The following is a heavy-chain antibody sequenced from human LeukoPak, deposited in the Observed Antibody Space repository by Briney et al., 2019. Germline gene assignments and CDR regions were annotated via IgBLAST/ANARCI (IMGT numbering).Heavy chain of an antibody. CDR3: ASLEAMAEDAFDI. CDR2: IYYSGST. J-gene: IGHJ3*02. CDR1: GGSISSSSYY. V-gene: IGHV4-39*01. D-gene: IGHD5-24*01. Sequence: SETLSLTCTVAGGSISSSSYYWGWIRQPPGKGLEWIGSIYYSGSTYYNPSLKSRVTISVDTSKNQFSLKLSSVTAADTAVYYCASLEAMAEDAFDIWGQGTMVTVSS.